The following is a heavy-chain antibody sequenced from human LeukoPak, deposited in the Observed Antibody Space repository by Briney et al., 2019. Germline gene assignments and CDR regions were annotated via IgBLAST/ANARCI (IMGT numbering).Heavy chain of an antibody. V-gene: IGHV4-34*01. Sequence: SETLSLTCAVYGGSFSGYYWSWIRQPPGKGLEWIGEINHSGSTNYNPSLKSRVTISVDTSKNQFSLKLSSVTAADTAVYYCARGNPSRYYYYMDVWGKGTTVTVSS. CDR1: GGSFSGYY. CDR2: INHSGST. J-gene: IGHJ6*03. CDR3: ARGNPSRYYYYMDV.